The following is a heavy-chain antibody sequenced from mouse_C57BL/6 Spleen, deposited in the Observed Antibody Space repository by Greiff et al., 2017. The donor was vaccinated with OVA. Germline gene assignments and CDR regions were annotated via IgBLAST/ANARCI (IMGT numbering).Heavy chain of an antibody. D-gene: IGHD1-1*01. CDR3: ARGGYYYGSRDWFAY. CDR2: ISYSGST. Sequence: VQLQQSGPGMVKPSQSLSLTCTVTGYSITSGYDWHWIRHFPGNKLEWMGYISYSGSTNYNPSLKSRISITHDTSKNHFFLKLNSVTTEDTATYYCARGGYYYGSRDWFAYWGQGTLVTVSA. J-gene: IGHJ3*01. V-gene: IGHV3-1*01. CDR1: GYSITSGYD.